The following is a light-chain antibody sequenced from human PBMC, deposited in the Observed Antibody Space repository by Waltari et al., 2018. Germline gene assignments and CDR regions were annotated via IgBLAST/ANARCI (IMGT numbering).Light chain of an antibody. CDR1: SGHSSYA. Sequence: QLVLTQSPSASASLGASVKLTCTLSSGHSSYAIAWHQQQPEKGPRYLMKLKSDGSHSKGDGIPDRFSGSSSGAERYLTISSLQSEDEADYYCQTWGTGIWVFGGGTKLTVL. CDR3: QTWGTGIWV. J-gene: IGLJ3*02. CDR2: LKSDGSH. V-gene: IGLV4-69*01.